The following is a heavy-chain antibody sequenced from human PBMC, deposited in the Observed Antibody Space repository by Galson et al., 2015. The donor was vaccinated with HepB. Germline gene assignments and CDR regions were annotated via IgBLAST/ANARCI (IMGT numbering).Heavy chain of an antibody. CDR3: ARDTGMIVVPSPLDY. J-gene: IGHJ4*02. Sequence: SLRLSCAASGFTFSSYWMSWVRQAPGKGLEWVANIKQDGSEKYYVDSVKGRFTISRDNAKNSLYLQMNNLRAEDMAVYYCARDTGMIVVPSPLDYWGQGTLVTVSS. CDR2: IKQDGSEK. D-gene: IGHD3-22*01. CDR1: GFTFSSYW. V-gene: IGHV3-7*03.